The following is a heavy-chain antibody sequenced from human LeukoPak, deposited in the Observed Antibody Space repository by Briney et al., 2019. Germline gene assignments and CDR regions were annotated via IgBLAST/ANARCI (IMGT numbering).Heavy chain of an antibody. Sequence: PSETLSLTCAVSGYSISSGYYWGWIRQPPGKGLEWIGSIYHSGSTYYNPSLKSRVTISVDTSKNQFSLKLSSVTAADTAEYYCARFRFTIFGVVMDSYFDYWGQGTLVTVSS. CDR3: ARFRFTIFGVVMDSYFDY. J-gene: IGHJ4*02. CDR1: GYSISSGYY. D-gene: IGHD3-3*01. V-gene: IGHV4-38-2*01. CDR2: IYHSGST.